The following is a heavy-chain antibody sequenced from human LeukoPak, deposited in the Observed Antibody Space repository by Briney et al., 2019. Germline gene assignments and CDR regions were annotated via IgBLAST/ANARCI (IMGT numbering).Heavy chain of an antibody. D-gene: IGHD3-9*01. J-gene: IGHJ4*02. Sequence: ASVKVSCKASGYTFTSYGISWVRQAPGQGPEWMGWISAYNGNTNYAQKLQGRVTMTTDTSTSTAYMELRSLRSDDTAVYYCAREGLDFDWLILDYWGQGTLVTVSS. V-gene: IGHV1-18*01. CDR2: ISAYNGNT. CDR3: AREGLDFDWLILDY. CDR1: GYTFTSYG.